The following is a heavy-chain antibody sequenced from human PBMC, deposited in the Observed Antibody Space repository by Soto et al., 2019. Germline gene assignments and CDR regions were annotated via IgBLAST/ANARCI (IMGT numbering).Heavy chain of an antibody. CDR1: GFTFSRYV. V-gene: IGHV3-23*01. CDR3: ARVPDLDYCSRTSCLYYFDY. Sequence: EVQLLESGGGLVQPGGSLRLSCVASGFTFSRYVMTWVRQAPGKGLEWVSTINSNGGSKYYTDSVKGRFTISRDNSKNSLYLQMNGLRAEDTAVYFCARVPDLDYCSRTSCLYYFDYWGQGALVTVSS. D-gene: IGHD2-2*01. CDR2: INSNGGSK. J-gene: IGHJ4*02.